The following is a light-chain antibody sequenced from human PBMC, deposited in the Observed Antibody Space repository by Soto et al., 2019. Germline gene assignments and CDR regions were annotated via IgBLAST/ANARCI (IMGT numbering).Light chain of an antibody. Sequence: QSALTQPASVSGSPGQSITISCTGTSSDIGGHDDVSWYQQHPGKVPKLLIYGVADRPSGVSNRFSVSKSGNVASLTISGLQAEDEADYYCCSYTSDLTPYVFGTGTKVTVL. CDR2: GVA. CDR1: SSDIGGHDD. J-gene: IGLJ1*01. V-gene: IGLV2-14*03. CDR3: CSYTSDLTPYV.